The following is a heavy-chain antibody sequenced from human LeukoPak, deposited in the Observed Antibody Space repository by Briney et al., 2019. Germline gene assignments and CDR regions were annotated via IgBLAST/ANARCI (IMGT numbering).Heavy chain of an antibody. Sequence: PSETLSLTCTVSGGSISSSSYYWGWIRQPPGKGLEWIGSICYSGSTYYNPSLKSRVTISVDTSKNQFSLKLSSVTAADTAVYYCARGVAASPEYWFDPWGQGTLVTVSS. CDR1: GGSISSSSYY. J-gene: IGHJ5*02. CDR2: ICYSGST. D-gene: IGHD6-13*01. V-gene: IGHV4-39*07. CDR3: ARGVAASPEYWFDP.